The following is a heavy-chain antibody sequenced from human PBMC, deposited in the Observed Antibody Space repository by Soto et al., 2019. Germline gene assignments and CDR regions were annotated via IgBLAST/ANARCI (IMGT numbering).Heavy chain of an antibody. D-gene: IGHD5-12*01. V-gene: IGHV1-3*01. J-gene: IGHJ4*02. CDR2: INAGNDNT. CDR3: ARALDGYNPVDY. CDR1: GYTFTSYA. Sequence: ASVKVSCKASGYTFTSYAMHWVRQAPGQRLEWMGWINAGNDNTKYSQKFQGRVTITRDTSASTAYMELSSLRFEDTAVYYCARALDGYNPVDYWGQGTLVTVSS.